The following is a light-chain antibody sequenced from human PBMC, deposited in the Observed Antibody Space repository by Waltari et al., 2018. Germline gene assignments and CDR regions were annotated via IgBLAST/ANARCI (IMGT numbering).Light chain of an antibody. V-gene: IGLV1-47*01. CDR3: AAWDDSLSGHVV. CDR1: SPNIGRHY. J-gene: IGLJ2*01. CDR2: RNQ. Sequence: QSVLTPPPSASGTPGQRVTISCSGSSPNIGRHYVYWYQQLPGTAPKLLIYRNQQRPSGVPDRFSGSKSGTSASLAISGLRSEDEADYYCAAWDDSLSGHVVFGGGTKLTVL.